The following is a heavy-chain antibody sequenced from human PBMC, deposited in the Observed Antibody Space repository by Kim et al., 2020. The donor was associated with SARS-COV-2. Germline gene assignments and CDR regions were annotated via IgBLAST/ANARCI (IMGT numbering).Heavy chain of an antibody. Sequence: GGSLRLSCAASGFTFRSYSLNWVRRAPGKGLEWVSSISGGSSDIHYADSVKGRFTISRDNTKNSLYLQMNSLRAEDTAVYYCARDRVGGYNFECIESWG. CDR2: ISGGSSDI. CDR3: ARDRVGGYNFECIES. D-gene: IGHD1-1*01. J-gene: IGHJ5*01. V-gene: IGHV3-21*01. CDR1: GFTFRSYS.